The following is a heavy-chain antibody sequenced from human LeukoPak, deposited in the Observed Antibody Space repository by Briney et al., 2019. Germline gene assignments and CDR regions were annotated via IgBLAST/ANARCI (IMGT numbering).Heavy chain of an antibody. D-gene: IGHD2-15*01. CDR1: GGSISSSSYY. J-gene: IGHJ4*02. V-gene: IGHV4-39*07. CDR2: IYYSGST. Sequence: SETLSLTCTVSGGSISSSSYYWGWIRQPPGTGLEWIGSIYYSGSTYYNPSLKSRVTISVDTSKNQFSLKLSSVTAADTAVYYCARLYTGILEFCSGGSCYYFDYWGQGTLVTVSS. CDR3: ARLYTGILEFCSGGSCYYFDY.